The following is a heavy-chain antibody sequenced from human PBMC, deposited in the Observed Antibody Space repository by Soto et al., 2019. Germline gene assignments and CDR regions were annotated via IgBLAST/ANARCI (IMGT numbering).Heavy chain of an antibody. J-gene: IGHJ6*02. V-gene: IGHV2-70*11. CDR1: GFSLSTSGMC. CDR2: IDWDDDK. Sequence: SGPTLVNPTQTLTLTCTFSGFSLSTSGMCVSWIRQPPGKALEWLARIDWDDDKYYSTSLKTRLTISKDTSKNQVVLTMTNMDPVDTATYYCARIGVAAAGTDEYYYGMDVWGQGTTVTVS. CDR3: ARIGVAAAGTDEYYYGMDV. D-gene: IGHD6-13*01.